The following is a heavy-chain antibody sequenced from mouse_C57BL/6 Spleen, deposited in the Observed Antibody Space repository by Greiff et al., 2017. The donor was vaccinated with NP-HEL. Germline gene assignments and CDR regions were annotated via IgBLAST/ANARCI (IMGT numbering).Heavy chain of an antibody. CDR2: IDPNSGGT. D-gene: IGHD1-1*01. CDR3: ARVHSIITTGDWYFDV. CDR1: GYTFTSYW. J-gene: IGHJ1*03. V-gene: IGHV1-72*01. Sequence: QVQLKQPGAELVKPGASVKLSCKASGYTFTSYWMHWVKQRPGRGLEWIGRIDPNSGGTKYNEKFKSKATLTVDKPSSTAYMQLSSLTSEDSAVYYCARVHSIITTGDWYFDVWGTGTTVTVSS.